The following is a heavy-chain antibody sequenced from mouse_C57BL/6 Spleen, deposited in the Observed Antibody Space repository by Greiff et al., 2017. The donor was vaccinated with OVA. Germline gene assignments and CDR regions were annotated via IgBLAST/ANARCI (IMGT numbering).Heavy chain of an antibody. J-gene: IGHJ4*01. CDR3: ANEEYGKAKDY. V-gene: IGHV1-81*01. Sequence: QVQLQQSGAELARPGASVKLSCKASGYTFTSYGISWVKQRTGQGLEWIGEIYPRSGNTCYNEKFKGKATLTADKASSTAYMDLSSLTAEDSAVYFCANEEYGKAKDYWGQGTSVTGSS. D-gene: IGHD2-10*02. CDR1: GYTFTSYG. CDR2: IYPRSGNT.